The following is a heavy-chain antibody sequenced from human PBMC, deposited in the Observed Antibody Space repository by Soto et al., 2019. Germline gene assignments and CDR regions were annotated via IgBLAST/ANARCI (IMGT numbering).Heavy chain of an antibody. D-gene: IGHD3-10*01. CDR1: GVTFSSYD. Sequence: PGGFLRLSCAASGVTFSSYDMHWVRQATGKGLEWVSAIGTAGDTYYPGSVKGRFTISRENAKNSLYLQMNGLRAEDTAVYYCARVSGFGRHYYGMDVWGQGTTVTVSS. CDR3: ARVSGFGRHYYGMDV. CDR2: IGTAGDT. J-gene: IGHJ6*02. V-gene: IGHV3-13*01.